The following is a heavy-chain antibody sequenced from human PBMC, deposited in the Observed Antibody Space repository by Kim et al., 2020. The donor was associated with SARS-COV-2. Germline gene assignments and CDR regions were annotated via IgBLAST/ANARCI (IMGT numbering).Heavy chain of an antibody. J-gene: IGHJ3*02. V-gene: IGHV4-31*03. D-gene: IGHD3-16*02. CDR3: ARDLGYDYIWGSYRYGTHDAFEI. CDR2: IYYSGST. Sequence: SETLSLTCTVSGGSISSGGYYWSWIRQHPGKGLEWIGYIYYSGSTYYNPSLKSRVTISVDTSKNQFSLKLSSVTAADTAVYYCARDLGYDYIWGSYRYGTHDAFEIWGQGTIVTVSS. CDR1: GGSISSGGYY.